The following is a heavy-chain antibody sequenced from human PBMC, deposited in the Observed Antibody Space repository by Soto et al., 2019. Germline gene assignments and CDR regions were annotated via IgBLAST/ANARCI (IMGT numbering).Heavy chain of an antibody. CDR2: ISSSSSTI. D-gene: IGHD2-15*01. Sequence: PGGSLRLSCAASGFTFGSYSMNWVRQAPGKGLEWVSYISSSSSTIYYADSVKGRFTISRDNAKNSLYLQMNSLRAEDTAVYYCASDCSGGSCYANWFDPWGQGTLVTVSS. CDR3: ASDCSGGSCYANWFDP. J-gene: IGHJ5*02. CDR1: GFTFGSYS. V-gene: IGHV3-48*01.